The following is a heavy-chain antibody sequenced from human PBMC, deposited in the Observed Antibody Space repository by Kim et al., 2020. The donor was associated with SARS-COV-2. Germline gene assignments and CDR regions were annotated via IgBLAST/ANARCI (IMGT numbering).Heavy chain of an antibody. Sequence: GGSLRLSCVASGFTFSSYAMSWVRQAPGKGLEWVANIKQDGSEKYYIDSVKGRITISRDNAKNLLYLQMSGLRAEDTAVYYCAREIRGSWFGTSFQSTLV. CDR3: AREIRGSWFGT. D-gene: IGHD3-10*01. V-gene: IGHV3-7*01. CDR1: GFTFSSYA. J-gene: IGHJ5*02. CDR2: IKQDGSEK.